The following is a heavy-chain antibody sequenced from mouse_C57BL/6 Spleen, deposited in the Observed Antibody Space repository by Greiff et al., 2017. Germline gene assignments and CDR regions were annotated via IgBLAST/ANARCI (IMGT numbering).Heavy chain of an antibody. CDR1: GYAFSSSW. J-gene: IGHJ4*01. CDR2: IYPGDGDT. D-gene: IGHD1-1*01. Sequence: QVQLQQSGPELVKPGASVKISCKASGYAFSSSWMNWVKQRPGKGLEWIGRIYPGDGDTNYNGKFKGKATLTADKSSSTAYMQRSSLTSEDSAVYFCAPITTVVATDAMDYWGQGTSVTVSS. V-gene: IGHV1-82*01. CDR3: APITTVVATDAMDY.